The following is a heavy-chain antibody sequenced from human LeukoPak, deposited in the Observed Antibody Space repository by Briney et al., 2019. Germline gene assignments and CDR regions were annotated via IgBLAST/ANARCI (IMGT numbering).Heavy chain of an antibody. D-gene: IGHD3-10*01. CDR3: ARDGAGTYLPDY. V-gene: IGHV3-30*04. Sequence: GGSLRLSCAASGFTFRNYAMHWVRQAPGKGLEWVAVTTYDASDKDYADSVKGRFTISRDNSKNTLYLQMNSLRPEDTAVYFFARDGAGTYLPDYWGQGILVTVSS. CDR1: GFTFRNYA. CDR2: TTYDASDK. J-gene: IGHJ4*02.